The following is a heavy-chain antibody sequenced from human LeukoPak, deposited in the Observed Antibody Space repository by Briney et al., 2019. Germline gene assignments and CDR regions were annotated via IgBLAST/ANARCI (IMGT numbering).Heavy chain of an antibody. Sequence: SVKVSCKASGGTFSSYAISWVRQAPGQGLEWMGGIIPIFGTADYAQKFQGRVTITADESTSTAYMELNSLRSGDTAVYYCARVHFRVTAMPFGYWGQGTLVTVSS. D-gene: IGHD2-21*02. V-gene: IGHV1-69*13. J-gene: IGHJ4*02. CDR3: ARVHFRVTAMPFGY. CDR2: IIPIFGTA. CDR1: GGTFSSYA.